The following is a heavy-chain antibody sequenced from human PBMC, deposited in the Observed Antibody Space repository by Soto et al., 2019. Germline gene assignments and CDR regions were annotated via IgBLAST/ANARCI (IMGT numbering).Heavy chain of an antibody. D-gene: IGHD1-26*01. CDR3: AKESTEKYSGSYFYY. CDR2: ISYDGSNK. CDR1: GFTFSSYG. V-gene: IGHV3-30*18. Sequence: PGGSLRLSCAASGFTFSSYGMHWVRQAPGKGLEWVAVISYDGSNKYYADSVKGRFTISRDNSKNTLYLQMNSLRAEDTAVYYCAKESTEKYSGSYFYYWGQGTLVTVSS. J-gene: IGHJ4*02.